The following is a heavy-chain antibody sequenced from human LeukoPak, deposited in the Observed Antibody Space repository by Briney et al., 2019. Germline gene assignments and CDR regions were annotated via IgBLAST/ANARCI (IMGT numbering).Heavy chain of an antibody. D-gene: IGHD6-19*01. CDR2: ILYDGSNK. V-gene: IGHV3-33*01. CDR1: GFPFISYG. J-gene: IGHJ6*02. Sequence: GSLILSCAASGFPFISYGMHWVRQAPGKGLEWVAVILYDGSNKYYADSVKGRFTISRDNSKNTLYLQMNSLRAEDTAVYYCARDKYSSGPTSYYYYGMDVWGQGTTVTVSS. CDR3: ARDKYSSGPTSYYYYGMDV.